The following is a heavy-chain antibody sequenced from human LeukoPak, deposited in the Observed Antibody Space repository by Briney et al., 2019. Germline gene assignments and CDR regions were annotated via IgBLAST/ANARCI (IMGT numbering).Heavy chain of an antibody. J-gene: IGHJ4*02. V-gene: IGHV1-46*01. Sequence: ASVKVSCKASGYTFTSYYMHWVRQAPGQGLEWMGIINPSGGSTSYAQKFQGRVTMTRDTSTSTAYMELRSLRSDDTAVYYCAREPPIADKSDYWGQGTLVTVSS. CDR1: GYTFTSYY. CDR2: INPSGGST. D-gene: IGHD6-13*01. CDR3: AREPPIADKSDY.